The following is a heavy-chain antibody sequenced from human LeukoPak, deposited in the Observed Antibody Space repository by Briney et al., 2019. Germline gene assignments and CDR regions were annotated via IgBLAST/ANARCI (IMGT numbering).Heavy chain of an antibody. CDR3: ARGRGGGGSSNHWFDP. Sequence: SETLSLTCTVSGVSISSSYWGWIRQPPGKGLECIGHFHYYNFTNYNPSLKSRGTISVYTSKHQYSLKLNSVAAADTAVYYCARGRGGGGSSNHWFDPWGKGTLVTVSS. V-gene: IGHV4-59*01. D-gene: IGHD2-15*01. CDR1: GVSISSSY. CDR2: FHYYNFT. J-gene: IGHJ5*02.